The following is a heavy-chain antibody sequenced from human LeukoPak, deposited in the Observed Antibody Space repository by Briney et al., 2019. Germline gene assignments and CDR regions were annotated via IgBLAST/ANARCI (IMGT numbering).Heavy chain of an antibody. J-gene: IGHJ4*02. CDR3: AKVQEMGTILPPFHY. CDR1: GFPFSSYA. V-gene: IGHV3-23*01. CDR2: ISGSGGSP. Sequence: PGGSLRLSCAASGFPFSSYAMSWVRQAPGKGLEWVSAISGSGGSPYYADSVKDRFTIYRDNSKNTLYLQVNSLRAADTAVYYCAKVQEMGTILPPFHYWGQGTLVTVSS. D-gene: IGHD5-24*01.